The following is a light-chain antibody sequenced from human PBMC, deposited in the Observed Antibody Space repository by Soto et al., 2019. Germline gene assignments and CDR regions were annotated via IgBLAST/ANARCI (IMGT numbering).Light chain of an antibody. V-gene: IGLV2-14*01. Sequence: SALTQPASVSGSPGQSITISCTGTTSDVGGYRYVSWFQQHPGKAPKLIIYEVNNRPSGVSNRFSGSKSGNTASLTISGLQPEDEADYYCNSYTSRDTPYVFGTGTKVTVL. J-gene: IGLJ1*01. CDR1: TSDVGGYRY. CDR3: NSYTSRDTPYV. CDR2: EVN.